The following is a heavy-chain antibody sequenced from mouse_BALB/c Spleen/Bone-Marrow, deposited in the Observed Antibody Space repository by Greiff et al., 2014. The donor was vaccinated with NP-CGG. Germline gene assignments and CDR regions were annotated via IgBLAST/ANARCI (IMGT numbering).Heavy chain of an antibody. CDR3: ARYDGSAWFAY. D-gene: IGHD2-3*01. CDR1: GYTFTSYW. J-gene: IGHJ3*01. CDR2: INPSNGRT. V-gene: IGHV1S81*02. Sequence: SGAELVKPGASVKLSCKASGYTFTSYWIHWVKLRPGHGLEWIGEINPSNGRTNYNEKFKNKATLTVDKSSSTAYIQLSSLTSEDSAVYYCARYDGSAWFAYWGQGTLVTVS.